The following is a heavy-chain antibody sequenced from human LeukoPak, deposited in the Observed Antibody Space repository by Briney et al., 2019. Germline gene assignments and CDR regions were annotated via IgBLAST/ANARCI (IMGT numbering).Heavy chain of an antibody. D-gene: IGHD4-23*01. CDR1: GFTFSSYE. CDR3: ASFATVVASDDY. V-gene: IGHV3-48*03. J-gene: IGHJ4*02. CDR2: ISSSGSTI. Sequence: GGSLRLSCAASGFTFSSYEMNWVRQAPGKGLEWVSYISSSGSTIYYADSVKGRFTISRDNAKNSLYLQMNSLRAEDTAVYYCASFATVVASDDYWGQGTLVTVSS.